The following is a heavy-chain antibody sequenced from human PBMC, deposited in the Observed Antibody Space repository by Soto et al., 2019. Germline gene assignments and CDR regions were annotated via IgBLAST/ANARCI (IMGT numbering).Heavy chain of an antibody. D-gene: IGHD4-17*01. Sequence: GGSLRLSCAASGFNFASYAMSWVRQVPGKGLEWVSGISGSGVGTYYADSVKGRFTISRDNSKNTLYLQMNSLRAEDTAVYYCARDPPLNTAWGRGTLVTVSS. J-gene: IGHJ5*02. V-gene: IGHV3-23*01. CDR2: ISGSGVGT. CDR1: GFNFASYA. CDR3: ARDPPLNTA.